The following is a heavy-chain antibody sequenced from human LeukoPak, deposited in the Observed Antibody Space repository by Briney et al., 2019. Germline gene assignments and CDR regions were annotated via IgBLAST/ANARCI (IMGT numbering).Heavy chain of an antibody. CDR1: GASVSSGGYS. D-gene: IGHD3-10*01. Sequence: PSQTQSLTCAVSGASVSSGGYSWSWIRQPPGKGLEWIGYIYQTGSTYYNPSLKSRVTISVDRSKNQFSLKLTSVTAADTAVYYCARGGSYEYNWFDPWGQGTLVTVSS. J-gene: IGHJ5*02. CDR3: ARGGSYEYNWFDP. CDR2: IYQTGST. V-gene: IGHV4-30-2*01.